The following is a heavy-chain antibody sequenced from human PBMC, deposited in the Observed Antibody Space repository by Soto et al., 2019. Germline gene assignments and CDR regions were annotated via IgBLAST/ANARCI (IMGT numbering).Heavy chain of an antibody. CDR2: IYSGSST. V-gene: IGHV3-53*04. Sequence: GGSLRLSCAASGFTVSSNYMSWVRQAPGKGLEWVSVIYSGSSTYYADSMKGRFTISRHNSKNTLYLQMNSLRAEDTAVYYCATNPQYSSSWYYFDYWGQGTLVTVSS. CDR1: GFTVSSNY. D-gene: IGHD6-13*01. J-gene: IGHJ4*02. CDR3: ATNPQYSSSWYYFDY.